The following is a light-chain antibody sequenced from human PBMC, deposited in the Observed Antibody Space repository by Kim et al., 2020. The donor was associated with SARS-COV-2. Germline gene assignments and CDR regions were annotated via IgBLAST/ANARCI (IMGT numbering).Light chain of an antibody. Sequence: GKTETTSCTRSGGSIALNYVQWYQQRPGSAPTTVIYKDNQRPSGVPDRFSGSIDSSSNSASLTISGLKTEDEADYYCQSYDSTNRVFGGGTQLTVL. CDR3: QSYDSTNRV. CDR1: GGSIALNY. V-gene: IGLV6-57*03. J-gene: IGLJ3*02. CDR2: KDN.